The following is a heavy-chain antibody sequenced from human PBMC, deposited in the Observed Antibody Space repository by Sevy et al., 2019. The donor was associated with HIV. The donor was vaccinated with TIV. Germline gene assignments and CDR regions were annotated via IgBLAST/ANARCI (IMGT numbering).Heavy chain of an antibody. CDR3: ARDFTGYNGMDD. CDR1: GFTFSTHG. V-gene: IGHV3-30*03. Sequence: GGSLRLSCVASGFTFSTHGMHWVRQAPGKGLEWVAVISYRGRNKFYGGTVEGRFTISRDNSKKTLYLQMNSLTTEDTAVYYCARDFTGYNGMDDWGQGTMVTVSS. D-gene: IGHD3-9*01. CDR2: ISYRGRNK. J-gene: IGHJ6*02.